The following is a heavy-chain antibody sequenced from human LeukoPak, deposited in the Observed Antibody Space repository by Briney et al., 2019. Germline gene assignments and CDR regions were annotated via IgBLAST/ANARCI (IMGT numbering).Heavy chain of an antibody. Sequence: EASVKVSCKTSGYTFTTFPIHWVRQAPGRRLEWIGRINAGTGNTKYSQKFQGKVTFNRDTSANTVYMELSSLTSEDTAVYYCARAYGDLSFDYWGHGSMVSVSS. CDR3: ARAYGDLSFDY. CDR2: INAGTGNT. D-gene: IGHD4-17*01. J-gene: IGHJ4*01. CDR1: GYTFTTFP. V-gene: IGHV1-3*01.